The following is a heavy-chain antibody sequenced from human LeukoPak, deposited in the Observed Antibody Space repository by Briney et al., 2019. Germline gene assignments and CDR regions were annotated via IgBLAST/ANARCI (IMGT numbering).Heavy chain of an antibody. V-gene: IGHV1-69*05. CDR1: GGTFSSYA. CDR2: IIPIFGTA. CDR3: ASISDDYGGNSGRGY. D-gene: IGHD4-23*01. J-gene: IGHJ4*02. Sequence: SVKASCKASGGTFSSYAISWVRQAPGQGLEWMGGIIPIFGTANYAQKFQGRVTITTDESTSTAYMELSSLRSEDTAVYYCASISDDYGGNSGRGYWGQGTLVTVSS.